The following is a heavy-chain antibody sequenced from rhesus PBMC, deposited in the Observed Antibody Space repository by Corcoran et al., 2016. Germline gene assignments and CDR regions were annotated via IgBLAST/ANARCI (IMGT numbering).Heavy chain of an antibody. CDR2: ISGSSGST. V-gene: IGHV4-65*01. Sequence: QLQLQESGPGLVKPSETLSLTCAVSGGSISSSNWWSWIRQPPGKGLEWIGYISGSSGSTYYNPSLKSRVTISTDTSKNQFSLKLSSVTAADTAVYYCARDRGGSRYFDYWGQGVLVTVSS. CDR3: ARDRGGSRYFDY. D-gene: IGHD6-25*01. CDR1: GGSISSSNW. J-gene: IGHJ4*01.